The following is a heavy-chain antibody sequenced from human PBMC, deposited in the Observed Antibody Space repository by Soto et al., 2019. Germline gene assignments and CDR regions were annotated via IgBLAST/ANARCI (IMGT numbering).Heavy chain of an antibody. J-gene: IGHJ4*02. CDR3: ARGSHGY. Sequence: PGGSLRLSCAASGFTFSSYAMHWVRQAPGKGLEWVAVISYDGSNKYYADSVKGRFTISRDNSKNTLYLQMNSLRAEDTAVYYRARGSHGYWGQGTLVTVSS. D-gene: IGHD3-10*01. V-gene: IGHV3-30-3*01. CDR2: ISYDGSNK. CDR1: GFTFSSYA.